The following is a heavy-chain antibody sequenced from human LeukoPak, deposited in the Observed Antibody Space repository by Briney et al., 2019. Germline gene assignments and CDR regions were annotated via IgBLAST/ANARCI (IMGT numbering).Heavy chain of an antibody. CDR3: AREAVPPLVRGDTGYNWFDP. CDR2: INPNSGGT. D-gene: IGHD3-10*01. V-gene: IGHV1-2*02. Sequence: ASVKVSCKASGYTFTSYYMHWVRQAPGQGLEWMGWINPNSGGTNYAQRFQGRITMTRDTSIRTANMELSRLRSDDTAIYYCAREAVPPLVRGDTGYNWFDPWGQGTLVTVSS. CDR1: GYTFTSYY. J-gene: IGHJ5*02.